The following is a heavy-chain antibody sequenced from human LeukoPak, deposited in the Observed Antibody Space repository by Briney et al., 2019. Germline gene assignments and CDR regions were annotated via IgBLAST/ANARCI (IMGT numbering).Heavy chain of an antibody. J-gene: IGHJ4*02. D-gene: IGHD3-10*01. Sequence: GGSLRLSCAASGFTFSSYSMNWVREAPGKGLEWVSSISSGSSYIYYADSVKGRFTISRQNAKNSLYLQMDSLRAEDTAVYYCARLTGNYGDYWGQGTLVTVSS. V-gene: IGHV3-21*01. CDR1: GFTFSSYS. CDR2: ISSGSSYI. CDR3: ARLTGNYGDY.